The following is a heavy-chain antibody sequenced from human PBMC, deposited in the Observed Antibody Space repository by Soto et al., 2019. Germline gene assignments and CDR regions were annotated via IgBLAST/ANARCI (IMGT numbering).Heavy chain of an antibody. V-gene: IGHV4-30-4*01. CDR2: IYYSGST. CDR3: ARAQGSGFLVS. J-gene: IGHJ4*02. Sequence: QVQLQESGPGLVKPSQTLSLTCTVSGGSISSGDYYWSWIRQPPGKGLEWIGYIYYSGSTYYNPSLKSRVTLPVDPSKTQFSLKLRSVTAADTAVYYCARAQGSGFLVSWGQGTLVTVSS. D-gene: IGHD3-10*01. CDR1: GGSISSGDYY.